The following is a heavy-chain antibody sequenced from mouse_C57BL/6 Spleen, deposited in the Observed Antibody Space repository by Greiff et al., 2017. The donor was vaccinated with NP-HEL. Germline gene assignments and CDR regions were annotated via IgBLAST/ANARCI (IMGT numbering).Heavy chain of an antibody. V-gene: IGHV14-3*01. D-gene: IGHD3-2*02. Sequence: VQLQQPGAELVKPGASVKLSCKASGYTFTSYWMHWVKQRPGRGLEWIGRIDPANGNTKYAPKFQGKATITADTSSNTAYLQLSSLTSEDTAIYYCARGAQATFDYWGQGTTLTVSS. J-gene: IGHJ2*01. CDR1: GYTFTSYW. CDR3: ARGAQATFDY. CDR2: IDPANGNT.